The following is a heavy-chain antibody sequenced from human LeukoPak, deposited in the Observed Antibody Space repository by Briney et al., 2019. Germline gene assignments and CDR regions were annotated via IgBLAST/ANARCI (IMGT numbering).Heavy chain of an antibody. CDR3: ATGPGLIVVLHQYYYYGLDV. CDR1: GGSFSGYY. CDR2: INHSGST. J-gene: IGHJ6*02. D-gene: IGHD3-22*01. Sequence: SETLSLTCAVYGGSFSGYYWSWIRQPPGKGLEWIGEINHSGSTNYNPSLKSRVTISVDTSKNQFSLKLSSVTAADTAVYYCATGPGLIVVLHQYYYYGLDVWGQGTTVNVSS. V-gene: IGHV4-34*01.